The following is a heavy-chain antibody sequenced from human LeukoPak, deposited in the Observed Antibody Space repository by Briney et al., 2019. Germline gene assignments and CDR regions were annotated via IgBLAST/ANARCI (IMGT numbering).Heavy chain of an antibody. CDR2: IYYSGST. CDR3: ARLGANYPLFDY. CDR1: GGSISSSSYY. J-gene: IGHJ4*02. V-gene: IGHV4-39*01. Sequence: KTSETLSLTCTVSGGSISSSSYYWGWIRQPPGKGLEWIGSIYYSGSTYYNPSLKSRVTISVDTSKNQFSLKLSSVTAADTAVYYCARLGANYPLFDYWGQGTLVTVSS. D-gene: IGHD4/OR15-4a*01.